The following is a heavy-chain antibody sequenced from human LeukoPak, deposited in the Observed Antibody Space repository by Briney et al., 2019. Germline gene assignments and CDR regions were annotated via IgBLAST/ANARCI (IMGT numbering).Heavy chain of an antibody. D-gene: IGHD6-19*01. V-gene: IGHV3-9*01. CDR2: ISWNSGGI. CDR3: AKGKKMTVAGLFDY. J-gene: IGHJ4*02. CDR1: GFTVSSNY. Sequence: GGSLRLSCAASGFTVSSNYMSWVRQAPGKGLEWVSGISWNSGGIGYADCVKGRFTISRDNAKNSLYLQMDSLRADDTALYYCAKGKKMTVAGLFDYWGQGTLVTVSS.